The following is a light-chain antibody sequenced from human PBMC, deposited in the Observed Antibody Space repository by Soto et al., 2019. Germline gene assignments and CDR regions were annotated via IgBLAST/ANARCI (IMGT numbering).Light chain of an antibody. Sequence: DIQMTQSPSSLSASVGDRVTITCRASQSISSYLNWYQHKPGKAPKLLIYAASSFQSGVPSRFSGSESATDFTLTISSLQPEDFETYYCQQPYRAPLTFGGGTKVDIK. CDR3: QQPYRAPLT. V-gene: IGKV1-39*01. CDR1: QSISSY. CDR2: AAS. J-gene: IGKJ4*01.